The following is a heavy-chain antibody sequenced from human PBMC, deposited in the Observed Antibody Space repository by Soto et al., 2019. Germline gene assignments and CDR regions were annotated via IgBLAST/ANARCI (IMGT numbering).Heavy chain of an antibody. Sequence: GASVKVSCKASGYTFTGYYMHWVRQAPGQGLEWMGWINPNSGGTNYAQKFQGWVTMTRDTSISTAYMELSRLRSDDTAVYYGARGRVTTIGGLLWGPVGMGVWGQGTKVTVS. CDR3: ARGRVTTIGGLLWGPVGMGV. CDR2: INPNSGGT. CDR1: GYTFTGYY. D-gene: IGHD3-16*01. J-gene: IGHJ6*02. V-gene: IGHV1-2*04.